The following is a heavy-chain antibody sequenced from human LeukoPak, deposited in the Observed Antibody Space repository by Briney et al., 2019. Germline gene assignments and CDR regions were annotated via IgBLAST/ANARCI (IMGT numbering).Heavy chain of an antibody. CDR2: ISTTSTFI. CDR1: GFTFRYYS. D-gene: IGHD1-26*01. V-gene: IGHV3-48*02. CDR3: ARDLGSGSNYRYYYGMDV. J-gene: IGHJ6*02. Sequence: PGGSLRLSCAASGFTFRYYSMNWLRQAPGKGLEWVSYISTTSTFIYYADSVKGRFTISRDNAKNSLYLQMNSLRDEDTAVYYCARDLGSGSNYRYYYGMDVWGQGTTVTVSS.